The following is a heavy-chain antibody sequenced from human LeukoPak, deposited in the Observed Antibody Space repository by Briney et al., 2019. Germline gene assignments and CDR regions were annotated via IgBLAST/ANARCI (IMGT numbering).Heavy chain of an antibody. Sequence: GGSLRLSCAASGFNFSGYRMSWVRQAPGKGLEWVANLKQDGTDKYYVDYVKGRFPISRDKAKNSLYVQMNSLRAEDTAVYSCARGYYYDSSGYYVDYGGQGSLVTVSS. V-gene: IGHV3-7*01. CDR1: GFNFSGYR. CDR3: ARGYYYDSSGYYVDY. CDR2: LKQDGTDK. J-gene: IGHJ4*02. D-gene: IGHD3-22*01.